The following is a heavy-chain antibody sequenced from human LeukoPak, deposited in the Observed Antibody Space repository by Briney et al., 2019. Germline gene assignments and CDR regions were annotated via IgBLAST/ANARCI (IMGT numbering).Heavy chain of an antibody. J-gene: IGHJ6*03. CDR3: AKRRGLELLYYYYMDV. CDR1: GVSLCSSA. V-gene: IGHV3-23*01. CDR2: ICRSGGST. D-gene: IGHD1-7*01. Sequence: GGSLRHSCTPSGVSLCSSAMCAGRHAPGGGGEWGSAICRSGGSTYYADSVKGRFTISRDTSKNTLYLQMNSLRAEDTAVYYCAKRRGLELLYYYYMDVWGKGTTVTVSS.